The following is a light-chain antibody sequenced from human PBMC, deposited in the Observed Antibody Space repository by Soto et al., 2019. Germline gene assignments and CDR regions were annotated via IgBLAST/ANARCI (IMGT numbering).Light chain of an antibody. CDR3: QQYNNWPPWT. J-gene: IGKJ1*01. CDR1: QSVSSN. CDR2: GAS. V-gene: IGKV3-15*01. Sequence: EMVMTQSPATLSVTPGERSTLSCISSQSVSSNLAWYQQKPDQAPRLLIYGASTRATGIPARFSGSGSGTEFTLTISSLQSEDFAVYYCQQYNNWPPWTFGQGTKVDIK.